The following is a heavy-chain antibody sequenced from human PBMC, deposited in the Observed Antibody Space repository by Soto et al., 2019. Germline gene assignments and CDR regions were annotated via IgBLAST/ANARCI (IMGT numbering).Heavy chain of an antibody. D-gene: IGHD2-8*01. CDR2: IRDSGRT. CDR1: GGSVSSDDYS. Sequence: QVQLQESGPGLVKPSQTLSVTCTVSGGSVSSDDYSWSWIRQHPGKGLEWIGYIRDSGRTYYNPSLAGRVTISVDTSKNQFSLRLRSVTAADTAVYYCARAMANYFAYWGQGTLVTASS. J-gene: IGHJ4*02. V-gene: IGHV4-31*03. CDR3: ARAMANYFAY.